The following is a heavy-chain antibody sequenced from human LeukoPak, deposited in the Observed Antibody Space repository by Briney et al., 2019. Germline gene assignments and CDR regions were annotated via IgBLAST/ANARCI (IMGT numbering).Heavy chain of an antibody. D-gene: IGHD5-12*01. CDR2: MSSSDDGR. CDR3: ARAEVATTFDY. CDR1: GFSFSSYA. J-gene: IGHJ4*02. V-gene: IGHV3-23*01. Sequence: GGSLRLSCATSGFSFSSYAMSWVRQAPGEGLEWVSAMSSSDDGRYYAASVKGRFTISRDNSKNTLYLQMNSLRAEDTAVYYCARAEVATTFDYWGQGTLVTVSS.